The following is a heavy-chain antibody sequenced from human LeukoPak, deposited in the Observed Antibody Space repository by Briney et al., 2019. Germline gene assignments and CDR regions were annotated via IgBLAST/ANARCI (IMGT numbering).Heavy chain of an antibody. CDR1: GYTFTGYY. D-gene: IGHD7-27*01. Sequence: ASVKVSCKASGYTFTGYYMHWVRQAPGQGLEWMGWIYRNSDGTNYAQKFQDRVAMTTDTSISTAYMELSRLRSDGTAVYYCARSGTAEGLVFDYWGQGTLVTVSS. CDR2: IYRNSDGT. J-gene: IGHJ4*02. CDR3: ARSGTAEGLVFDY. V-gene: IGHV1-2*02.